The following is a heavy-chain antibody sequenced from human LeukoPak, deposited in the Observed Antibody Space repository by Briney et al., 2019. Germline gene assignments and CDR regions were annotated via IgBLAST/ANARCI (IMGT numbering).Heavy chain of an antibody. CDR3: AKSSSSSAGNPLNWFDP. V-gene: IGHV3-33*06. Sequence: GGSLRPSCAASGFTFSSYGMHWVRQALGKGLEWVAVIWYDGSNKYYADSVKGRFTISRDNSKNTLYLQMNSLRAEDTAVYYCAKSSSSSAGNPLNWFDPWGQGTLVTVSS. J-gene: IGHJ5*02. CDR1: GFTFSSYG. CDR2: IWYDGSNK. D-gene: IGHD6-6*01.